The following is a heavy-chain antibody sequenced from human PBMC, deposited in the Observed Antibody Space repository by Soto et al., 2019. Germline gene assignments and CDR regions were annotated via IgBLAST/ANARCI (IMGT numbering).Heavy chain of an antibody. J-gene: IGHJ4*02. D-gene: IGHD1-26*01. CDR1: GFIFSDYS. CDR2: ISSTSSYI. V-gene: IGHV3-21*01. CDR3: ARDGGGSSFIFCLDD. Sequence: GGSLRLSCAASGFIFSDYSMDWVRQAPGKGLEWVASISSTSSYISYADSVRGRVTISRDNAKNSLYLQMNSLTAEDTAVYYCARDGGGSSFIFCLDDWGQGTLVTVSS.